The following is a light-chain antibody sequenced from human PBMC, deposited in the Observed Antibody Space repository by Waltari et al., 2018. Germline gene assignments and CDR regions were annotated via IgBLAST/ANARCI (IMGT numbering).Light chain of an antibody. Sequence: ESVLSQSPGTLSLSPGERATLSCRASQSVGSIYLAWYQQRPGQPPSVLVYGTSSRATGIPDRFSGSRSGSDFTLTIDRLEPEDVAVYFCQVYGGSPLYTFGQGTRLEIK. CDR3: QVYGGSPLYT. CDR2: GTS. CDR1: QSVGSIY. V-gene: IGKV3-20*01. J-gene: IGKJ2*01.